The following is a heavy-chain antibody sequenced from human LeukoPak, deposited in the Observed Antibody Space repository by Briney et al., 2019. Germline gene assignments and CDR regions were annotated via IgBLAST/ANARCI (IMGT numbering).Heavy chain of an antibody. V-gene: IGHV3-9*01. D-gene: IGHD6-13*01. CDR2: ISWNSGSI. CDR1: GFTFDDYA. CDR3: AKDMSGLSIAAAGTGFDY. Sequence: GGSLRLSCAASGFTFDDYAMHWVRQAPGKGLEWVSGISWNSGSIGYADSVKGRFTISRDNAKNSLYLQMNSLRAEDTALYYCAKDMSGLSIAAAGTGFDYWGQGTLVTVSS. J-gene: IGHJ4*02.